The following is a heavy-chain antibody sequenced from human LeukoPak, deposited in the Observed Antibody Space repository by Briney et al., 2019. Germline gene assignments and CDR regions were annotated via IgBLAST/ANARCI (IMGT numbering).Heavy chain of an antibody. J-gene: IGHJ1*01. V-gene: IGHV3-23*01. CDR2: ISGSGGST. CDR1: GFTFSSYG. CDR3: AKDRDLWAEYFQH. D-gene: IGHD5-24*01. Sequence: HPGGSLRLSRAASGFTFSSYGMSWVRQAPGKGLEWVSAISGSGGSTYYADSVKGRFTISRDNSKNTLYLQMNSLRAEDTAVYYCAKDRDLWAEYFQHWGQGTLVTVSS.